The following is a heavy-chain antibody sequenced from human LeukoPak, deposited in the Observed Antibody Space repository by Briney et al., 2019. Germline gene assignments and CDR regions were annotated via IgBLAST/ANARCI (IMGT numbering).Heavy chain of an antibody. CDR3: ARGFWGGYEVSYYYYGMDV. Sequence: GGSLRLSCAASGFTFSSYSMNWVRQAPGKGLEWVSYISSSSSTIYYADSVKGRFTISRDNAKNSLYLQMNSLRAEDTAVYYCARGFWGGYEVSYYYYGMDVWGQGTTVTVSS. J-gene: IGHJ6*02. D-gene: IGHD3-3*01. V-gene: IGHV3-48*01. CDR1: GFTFSSYS. CDR2: ISSSSSTI.